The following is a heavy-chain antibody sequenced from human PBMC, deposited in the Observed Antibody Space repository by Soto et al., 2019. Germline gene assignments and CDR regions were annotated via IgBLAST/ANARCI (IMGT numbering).Heavy chain of an antibody. V-gene: IGHV3-23*01. CDR1: RFTFSSYA. CDR3: AKGAAFYYYYGMDV. J-gene: IGHJ6*02. D-gene: IGHD2-15*01. CDR2: ISAGGGST. Sequence: EVQLLESGGGLVQPGGSLRLSCAASRFTFSSYAMSWVRQAPGKGLEWGSSISAGGGSTYYADSGKGRFTISRDNSKNTLYLQMNSLRAEDTALYYCAKGAAFYYYYGMDVWGQGTTVTVSS.